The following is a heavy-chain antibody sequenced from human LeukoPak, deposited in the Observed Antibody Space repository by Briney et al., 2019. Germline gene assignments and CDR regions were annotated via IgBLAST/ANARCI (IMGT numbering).Heavy chain of an antibody. V-gene: IGHV3-7*01. J-gene: IGHJ4*02. CDR3: AKEGY. Sequence: GGSLRLSCAASGFSFSRVWMSWVRQAPGKGPEWVASIKLDGSEKYYVDSVRGRFTISRDNAKNSLYLQMNTLGAEDTAVYYCAKEGYWGQGTLVTVSS. CDR1: GFSFSRVW. CDR2: IKLDGSEK.